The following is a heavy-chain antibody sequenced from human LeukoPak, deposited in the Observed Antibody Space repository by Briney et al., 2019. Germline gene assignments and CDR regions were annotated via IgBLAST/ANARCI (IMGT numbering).Heavy chain of an antibody. D-gene: IGHD4-11*01. CDR1: GFTFSSYA. V-gene: IGHV3-21*01. CDR2: ISTSGTGT. Sequence: GGSLRLSCAASGFTFSSYAMSWVRQAPGKGLEWVSAISTSGTGTYYADSVKGRFTISRDNAKNSLYLQMNSLRAEDTAVYYCASTDYSVFDYWGQGTLVTVSS. J-gene: IGHJ4*02. CDR3: ASTDYSVFDY.